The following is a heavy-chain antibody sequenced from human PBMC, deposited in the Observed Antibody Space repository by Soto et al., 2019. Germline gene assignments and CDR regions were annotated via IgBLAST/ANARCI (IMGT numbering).Heavy chain of an antibody. CDR2: ISYDGSNK. D-gene: IGHD2-21*02. Sequence: GGSLRLSCAAFGFTFSSYDIHWVRQAPGKGLEWVAFISYDGSNKDYTDSVKGRFTISRDNSKNTLSLQMTSLRPEDTAVYYCAKEGPYINSWSTAGYCQNWGQGTLVTVSS. CDR1: GFTFSSYD. V-gene: IGHV3-30-3*01. CDR3: AKEGPYINSWSTAGYCQN. J-gene: IGHJ1*01.